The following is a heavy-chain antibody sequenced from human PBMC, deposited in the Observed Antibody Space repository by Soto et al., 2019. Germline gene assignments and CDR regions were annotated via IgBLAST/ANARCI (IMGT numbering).Heavy chain of an antibody. CDR2: IYYSGST. D-gene: IGHD6-13*01. CDR1: GGSVSSGSYY. Sequence: SETLSLTCTVSGGSVSSGSYYWSWIRQPPGKGLEWIGYIYYSGSTNYNPSLKSRVTISVDTSKNQFSLKLSSVTAADTAVYYCARATYSSSSWGQGTLVTVSS. V-gene: IGHV4-61*01. J-gene: IGHJ5*02. CDR3: ARATYSSSS.